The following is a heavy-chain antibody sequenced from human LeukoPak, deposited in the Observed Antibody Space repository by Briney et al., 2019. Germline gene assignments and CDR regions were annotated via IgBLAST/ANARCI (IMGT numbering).Heavy chain of an antibody. Sequence: SETLSLTCAVYGGSFSGYYWSWIRQPPGKGLEWIGEINHSGSTNYNPSLKSRVTKSVDTSKNQFSLKLSSVTAADTAVYYCARAQGGYCSSTSCYVFDYWGQGTLVTVSS. CDR3: ARAQGGYCSSTSCYVFDY. V-gene: IGHV4-34*01. CDR2: INHSGST. CDR1: GGSFSGYY. D-gene: IGHD2-2*01. J-gene: IGHJ4*02.